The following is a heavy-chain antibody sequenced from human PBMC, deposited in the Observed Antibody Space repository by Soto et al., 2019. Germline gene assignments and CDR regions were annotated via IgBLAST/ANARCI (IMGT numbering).Heavy chain of an antibody. J-gene: IGHJ4*02. CDR1: GGSLSSGGYD. CDR3: ARAVSTHFDY. D-gene: IGHD6-13*01. CDR2: IYYSGST. Sequence: TSETLSLTCTVSGGSLSSGGYDWNWIRQYPGKGLEWVGSIYYSGSTYSNPSLKSRVTISVDTSKNQFSLELSSVSVADTAVYYCARAVSTHFDYWGQGILVTVSS. V-gene: IGHV4-31*03.